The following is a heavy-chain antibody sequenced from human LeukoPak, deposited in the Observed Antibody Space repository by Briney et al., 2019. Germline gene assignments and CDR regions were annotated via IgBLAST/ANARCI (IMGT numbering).Heavy chain of an antibody. CDR3: ARHRGSTITVTQYYFDY. CDR1: GGSISSSSYY. Sequence: SETLSLTCTVSGGSISSSSYYWGWIRQPPGKGLEWIGSIYYSGSTYYNPSLKSRVTISVDTSKNQFSLKLSSVTAADTAVYYCARHRGSTITVTQYYFDYWGQGTLVTVSS. V-gene: IGHV4-39*01. J-gene: IGHJ4*02. CDR2: IYYSGST. D-gene: IGHD4-11*01.